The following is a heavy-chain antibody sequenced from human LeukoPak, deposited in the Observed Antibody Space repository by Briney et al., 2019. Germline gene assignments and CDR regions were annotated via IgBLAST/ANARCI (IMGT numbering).Heavy chain of an antibody. V-gene: IGHV4-39*01. J-gene: IGHJ6*02. CDR1: GGSIRSSYYY. Sequence: SETLSLTCTVSGGSIRSSYYYWGWIRQPPGEGLEWIGSIYYSGSTYYNPSLKSRVSISVDTSKNQFSLKLCSVTAADTAVYYCARHVPIAAAGPAPDDYYYYYGMDVWGQGTTVTVSS. CDR2: IYYSGST. D-gene: IGHD6-13*01. CDR3: ARHVPIAAAGPAPDDYYYYYGMDV.